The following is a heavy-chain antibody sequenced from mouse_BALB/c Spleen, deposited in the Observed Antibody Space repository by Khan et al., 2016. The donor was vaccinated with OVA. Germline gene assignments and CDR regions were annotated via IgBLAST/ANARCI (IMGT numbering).Heavy chain of an antibody. Sequence: QIQLVQSGPELKKPGETVKISCKASGYTFTNYGMNWVKQAPGKGLKWMGWINTYTGEPTYADDFKGRFAFSLETSASTAYLQINNLKNEDTATSFCARSNGNYWFAYWVQGTLVTVSA. CDR1: GYTFTNYG. D-gene: IGHD2-1*01. J-gene: IGHJ3*01. CDR2: INTYTGEP. V-gene: IGHV9-3-1*01. CDR3: ARSNGNYWFAY.